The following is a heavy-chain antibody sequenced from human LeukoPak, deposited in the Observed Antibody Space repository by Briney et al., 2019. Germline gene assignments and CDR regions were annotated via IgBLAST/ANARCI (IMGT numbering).Heavy chain of an antibody. CDR1: GFTFSTYA. Sequence: PGGSLRLSCAASGFTFSTYAMTWVRQAPGKGLEWVSCISRGGDSTYYAGSVKGRFTISRDNSKNTLYLQMNSLRAEDTAIYYCAKDHVTPYYDSTGYPGDYWGQGTLVTVSS. J-gene: IGHJ4*02. D-gene: IGHD3-22*01. V-gene: IGHV3-23*01. CDR2: ISRGGDST. CDR3: AKDHVTPYYDSTGYPGDY.